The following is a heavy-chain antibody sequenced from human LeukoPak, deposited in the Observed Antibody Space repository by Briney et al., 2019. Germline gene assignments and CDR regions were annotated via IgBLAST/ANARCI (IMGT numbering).Heavy chain of an antibody. V-gene: IGHV3-64*01. CDR1: GFTFSSYA. CDR3: ARGRGTTKLDYFDY. CDR2: ISSNGGST. Sequence: GGSLRLSCAASGFTFSSYAMHWVRQAPGKGLEYVSAISSNGGSTYYANSVKCRFTISRDNSKNTLYLQMGSLRAEDMAVYYCARGRGTTKLDYFDYWGQGTLVTVSS. J-gene: IGHJ4*02. D-gene: IGHD1-7*01.